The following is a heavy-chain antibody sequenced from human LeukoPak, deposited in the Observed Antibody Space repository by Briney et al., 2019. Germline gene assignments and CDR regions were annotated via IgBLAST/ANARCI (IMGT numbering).Heavy chain of an antibody. CDR2: IYTSGST. CDR1: GGSISSYY. D-gene: IGHD3-3*01. J-gene: IGHJ6*03. CDR3: ARDPEDFWSGYNTLGDYYYYMDV. V-gene: IGHV4-4*07. Sequence: SETLSLTCTVSGGSISSYYWSWIRQPAGKGLEWIGRIYTSGSTNYNPSLKSRVTMSIDTSKNQFSLKLSSVTAADTAVYYCARDPEDFWSGYNTLGDYYYYMDVWGKGTTVTVSS.